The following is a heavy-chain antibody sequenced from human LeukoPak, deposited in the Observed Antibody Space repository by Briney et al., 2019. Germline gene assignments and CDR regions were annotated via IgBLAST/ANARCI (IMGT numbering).Heavy chain of an antibody. CDR3: ARVSVGATRHFDY. Sequence: SETLSLTCTVSGGSVSSGSYYWSWIRRPPGKGLEWIAFIYHSGTTTYNPSLRSRVTISVDTSKNQFSLKLSSVTAADTAVYYCARVSVGATRHFDYWGQGTRVTVSP. V-gene: IGHV4-61*01. J-gene: IGHJ4*01. CDR1: GGSVSSGSYY. D-gene: IGHD1-26*01. CDR2: IYHSGTT.